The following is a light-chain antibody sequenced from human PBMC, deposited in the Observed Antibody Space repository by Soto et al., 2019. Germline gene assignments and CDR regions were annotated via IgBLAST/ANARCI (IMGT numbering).Light chain of an antibody. CDR3: SSYTSSDTVYV. CDR1: RRDIGAYNY. J-gene: IGLJ1*01. V-gene: IGLV2-14*03. CDR2: DVN. Sequence: QSVLTQPASVSGSPGQSITISCTGTRRDIGAYNYVSWYQRHPGKAPKLLIYDVNSRPSGISTRFSGSKSGNTASLTISGLQPEDEADYYCSSYTSSDTVYVFGSGTKVTVL.